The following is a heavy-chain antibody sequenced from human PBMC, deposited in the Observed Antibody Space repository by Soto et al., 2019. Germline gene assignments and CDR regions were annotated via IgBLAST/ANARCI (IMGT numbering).Heavy chain of an antibody. V-gene: IGHV1-2*02. CDR1: GYTFTGYY. Sequence: QVQLVQSGAEVKKPGASVKVSCKASGYTFTGYYMHWVRQAPGQGLEWMGWINPNSGGTNYAQKFQGRVTMTRDTSISTAYMELSRLRSGDTAVYYCARELGYCSSTSCYRSDAFDIWGQGTMVTVSS. D-gene: IGHD2-2*02. J-gene: IGHJ3*02. CDR3: ARELGYCSSTSCYRSDAFDI. CDR2: INPNSGGT.